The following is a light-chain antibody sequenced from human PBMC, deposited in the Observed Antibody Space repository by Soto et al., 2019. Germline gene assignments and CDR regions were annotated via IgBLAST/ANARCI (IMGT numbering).Light chain of an antibody. CDR3: QSFDSSLSGFVA. CDR1: GSNIGAGYD. V-gene: IGLV1-40*01. CDR2: ANT. J-gene: IGLJ2*01. Sequence: QSALTQPPSGSGAPGQRVTISCTGTGSNIGAGYDIHWYQQFPGTAPKLLIYANTHQPSGVPDRFSGFKSGTSASLAISGLQAEDEADYYCQSFDSSLSGFVAFGGGTKVTVL.